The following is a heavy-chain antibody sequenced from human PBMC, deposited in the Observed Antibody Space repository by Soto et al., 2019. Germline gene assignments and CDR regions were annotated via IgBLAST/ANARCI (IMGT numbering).Heavy chain of an antibody. D-gene: IGHD6-13*01. CDR2: IIPIFGTA. J-gene: IGHJ3*02. CDR1: GGTFSSYA. Sequence: VASVNVSFKASGGTFSSYAISWVRQAPGQGLELMGGIIPIFGTANYAQKFQGRVTITADESTSTAYMELSSLRSEDTAVYYCERYSSPFGAVDIWGQLTIVTVSS. V-gene: IGHV1-69*13. CDR3: ERYSSPFGAVDI.